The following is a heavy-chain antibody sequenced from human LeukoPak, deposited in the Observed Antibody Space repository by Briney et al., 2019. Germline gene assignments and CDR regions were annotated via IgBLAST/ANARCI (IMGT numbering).Heavy chain of an antibody. CDR3: ASSSGSYGLDY. J-gene: IGHJ4*02. D-gene: IGHD3-10*01. V-gene: IGHV3-23*01. CDR2: ISGGGGSI. Sequence: GGSLRLSCTVSGFSLSDYSMNWVRQAPGKGLEWVSAISGGGGSINYADSVKGRFTISRDNSKNTLYLQMNSLRAEDTAVYYCASSSGSYGLDYWGQGTLVTVSS. CDR1: GFSLSDYS.